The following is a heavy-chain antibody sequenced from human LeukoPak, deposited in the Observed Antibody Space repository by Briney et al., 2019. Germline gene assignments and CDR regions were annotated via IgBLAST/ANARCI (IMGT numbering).Heavy chain of an antibody. Sequence: SETLSLTCTVSGGSISSYYWSWIRQPPGKGLEWIGYIYYSGSTYYNPSLKSRVTISVDTSKNQFSLKLSSVTAADTAVYYCARGPIVSSGYWNYWGQGTLVTVSS. CDR1: GGSISSYY. J-gene: IGHJ4*02. CDR2: IYYSGST. D-gene: IGHD3-22*01. CDR3: ARGPIVSSGYWNY. V-gene: IGHV4-59*08.